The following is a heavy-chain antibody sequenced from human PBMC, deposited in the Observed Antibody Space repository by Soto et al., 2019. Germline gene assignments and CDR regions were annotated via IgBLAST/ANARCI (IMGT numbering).Heavy chain of an antibody. Sequence: GGSLRLSCAASGFTFSSYWMHWVRQAPGKGLVWVSRINSDGSSTSYADSVKGRFTISRDNAKNTLYLQMNSLRAEDTAVYYCARDRRYCTNGVCYTNFDYWGQGTLVTVSS. J-gene: IGHJ4*02. CDR2: INSDGSST. CDR1: GFTFSSYW. CDR3: ARDRRYCTNGVCYTNFDY. D-gene: IGHD2-8*01. V-gene: IGHV3-74*01.